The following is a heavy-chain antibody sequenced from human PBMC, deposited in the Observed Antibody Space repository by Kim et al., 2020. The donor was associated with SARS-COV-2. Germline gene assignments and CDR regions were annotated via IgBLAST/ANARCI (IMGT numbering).Heavy chain of an antibody. CDR3: ARTDDYTAGDY. D-gene: IGHD3-3*01. V-gene: IGHV4-39*01. CDR2: IYYSGST. Sequence: SETLSLTCTVSGGSISSSSYYWGWIRQPPGKGLEWIGSIYYSGSTYYNPSLKSRVTISVDTSKNQFSLKLSSVTAADTAVYYCARTDDYTAGDYWGHGTLVTVSS. CDR1: GGSISSSSYY. J-gene: IGHJ4*01.